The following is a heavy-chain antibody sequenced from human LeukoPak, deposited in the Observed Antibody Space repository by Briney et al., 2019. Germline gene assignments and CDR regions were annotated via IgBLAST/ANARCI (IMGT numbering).Heavy chain of an antibody. CDR2: ISSSGSTI. CDR1: GFIFSSYE. J-gene: IGHJ4*02. V-gene: IGHV3-48*03. D-gene: IGHD6-13*01. CDR3: ARSSSSWYGGYY. Sequence: GGSLRLSCAASGFIFSSYEMNWVRQAPGKGLEWVSFISSSGSTIYYADSVKGRFTISRDNAENSLYLQMNSLRAEDTAVYYCARSSSSWYGGYYWGQETLVTVSS.